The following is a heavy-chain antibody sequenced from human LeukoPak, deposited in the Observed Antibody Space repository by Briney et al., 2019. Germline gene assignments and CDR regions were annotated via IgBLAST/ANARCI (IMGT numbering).Heavy chain of an antibody. CDR1: GGSFSGYY. V-gene: IGHV4-34*01. CDR3: ARGSRQWLVRASPFPNRFDP. D-gene: IGHD6-19*01. CDR2: INHSGST. J-gene: IGHJ5*02. Sequence: SETLSLTCAVYGGSFSGYYWSWIRQPPGKGLEWSGGINHSGSTNYNPSLKSRVTISVDTSKNQFSLKLSSVTAADTAVYYCARGSRQWLVRASPFPNRFDPWGQGTLVTVSS.